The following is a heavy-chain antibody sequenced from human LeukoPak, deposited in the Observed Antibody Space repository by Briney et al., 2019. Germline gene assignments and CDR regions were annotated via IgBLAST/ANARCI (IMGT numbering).Heavy chain of an antibody. V-gene: IGHV4-4*07. CDR1: GGSSSNDY. Sequence: PSETPSLTSTVSGGSSSNDYWSWIRQPAGEGREWSGRIYTSASNNYNPSLMSRVILSVDASKNQFSLRLSSLTDADTAVYYCARGRYCSATICAGGDAFDIWGQGTVVTVSS. CDR2: IYTSASN. J-gene: IGHJ3*02. CDR3: ARGRYCSATICAGGDAFDI. D-gene: IGHD5-24*01.